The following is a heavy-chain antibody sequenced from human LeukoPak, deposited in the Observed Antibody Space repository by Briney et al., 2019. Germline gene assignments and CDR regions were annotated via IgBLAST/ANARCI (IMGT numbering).Heavy chain of an antibody. CDR2: ISSSGSTI. CDR1: GFAFSSYE. D-gene: IGHD2-21*02. J-gene: IGHJ3*01. V-gene: IGHV3-48*03. Sequence: PGGSLRLSCAASGFAFSSYEMNWVRQAPGKGLEWVSYISSSGSTIYYADSVKGRFTISRDNAKNSLYLQMNSLRAEDTSVYYCVAGDWGARDSFDLWGRGTMVTVSS. CDR3: VAGDWGARDSFDL.